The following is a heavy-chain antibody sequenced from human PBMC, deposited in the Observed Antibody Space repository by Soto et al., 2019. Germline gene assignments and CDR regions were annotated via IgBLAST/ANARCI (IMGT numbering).Heavy chain of an antibody. Sequence: VSCKVSGYSLSCYGVNWVRQAPGQGLEWVGWISGYNGATNYAQKFQGRVTMTADTSTATAYMELRGLRSDDTAVYYCARLREYQLSSFFDFWGQGTLVTVSS. D-gene: IGHD2-2*01. CDR2: ISGYNGAT. CDR1: GYSLSCYG. V-gene: IGHV1-18*01. J-gene: IGHJ4*02. CDR3: ARLREYQLSSFFDF.